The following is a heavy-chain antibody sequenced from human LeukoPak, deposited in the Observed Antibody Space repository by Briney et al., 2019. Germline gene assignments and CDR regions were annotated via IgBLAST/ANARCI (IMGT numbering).Heavy chain of an antibody. CDR2: IRYDGSNK. CDR1: GFTFSSYG. D-gene: IGHD3-3*01. J-gene: IGHJ4*02. V-gene: IGHV3-30*02. CDR3: AKVGYTIFGVVSGAFDY. Sequence: WGSLRDSCAASGFTFSSYGMHWVRQAPGKGLEWVAFIRYDGSNKYYADSVKGRFTISRDNSKNTLYLQMNSLRAEDTAVYYCAKVGYTIFGVVSGAFDYWGQGSLVTVSS.